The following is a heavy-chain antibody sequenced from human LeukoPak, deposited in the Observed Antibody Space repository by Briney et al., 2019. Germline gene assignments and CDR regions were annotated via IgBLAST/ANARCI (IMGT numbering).Heavy chain of an antibody. CDR3: AKERNSGSYSYYFDY. V-gene: IGHV3-43D*03. CDR2: ISWDGGTT. J-gene: IGHJ4*02. Sequence: GGSLGLSCAASGFTFDDYAMHWVRQAPGKGLEWVSLISWDGGTTYYADSVKGRFTISRDNSKNSLYLQMNSLRAEDTALYYCAKERNSGSYSYYFDYWGQGTLVTVSS. CDR1: GFTFDDYA. D-gene: IGHD1-26*01.